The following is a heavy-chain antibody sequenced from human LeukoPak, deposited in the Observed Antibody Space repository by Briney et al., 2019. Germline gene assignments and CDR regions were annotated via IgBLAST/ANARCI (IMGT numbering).Heavy chain of an antibody. V-gene: IGHV3-7*03. CDR2: IKQDGSEK. Sequence: GGSLRLSCAASGFTFSSYWMSWVRQAPGKGLEWVANIKQDGSEKYYVDSVKGRFTISRDNAKNSLYLQMNSLRAEDTAAYYCASGQERITMVRGVKSRNYYMDVWGKGTTVTISS. CDR1: GFTFSSYW. J-gene: IGHJ6*03. D-gene: IGHD3-10*01. CDR3: ASGQERITMVRGVKSRNYYMDV.